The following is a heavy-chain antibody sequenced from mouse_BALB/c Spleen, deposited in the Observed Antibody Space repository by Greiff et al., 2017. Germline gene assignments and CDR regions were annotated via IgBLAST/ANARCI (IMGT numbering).Heavy chain of an antibody. V-gene: IGHV5-12-2*01. CDR3: AGGGSSYFDY. Sequence: DVMLVESGGGLVQPGGSLKLSCAASGFTFSSYTMSWVRQTPEKRLEWVAYISNGGGSTYYPDTVKGRFTISRDNAKNTLYLQMSSLKSEDTAMYYCAGGGSSYFDYWGQGTTLTVSS. D-gene: IGHD1-1*01. CDR2: ISNGGGST. J-gene: IGHJ2*01. CDR1: GFTFSSYT.